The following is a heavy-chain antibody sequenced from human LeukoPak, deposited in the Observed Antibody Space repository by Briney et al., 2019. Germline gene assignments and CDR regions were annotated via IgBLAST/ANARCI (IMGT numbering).Heavy chain of an antibody. V-gene: IGHV4-39*01. CDR3: AGGAFDI. D-gene: IGHD3-16*01. Sequence: ETLSLTCTVSGGSISSSSYYWGWIRQPPGKGLEWIGSIYYSGSTYYNPSLKSRVTISVDTSKNQFSRKLSSVTAADTAVYYCAGGAFDIWGQGTMVTVSS. CDR1: GGSISSSSYY. J-gene: IGHJ3*02. CDR2: IYYSGST.